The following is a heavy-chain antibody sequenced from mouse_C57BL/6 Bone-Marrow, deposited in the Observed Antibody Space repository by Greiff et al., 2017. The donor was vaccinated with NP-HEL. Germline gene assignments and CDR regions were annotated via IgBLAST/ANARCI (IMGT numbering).Heavy chain of an antibody. Sequence: EVKLVESGGGLVKPEGSLKLSCAASGFTFSSYAMSWVRQTPEKRLEWVATISDGGSYTYYPDNVKGRFTISRDNAKNNLYLQMSHLKSEDTAMYYCARELGTVDYWGQGTTLTVSS. CDR1: GFTFSSYA. J-gene: IGHJ2*01. CDR3: ARELGTVDY. CDR2: ISDGGSYT. V-gene: IGHV5-4*01. D-gene: IGHD4-1*01.